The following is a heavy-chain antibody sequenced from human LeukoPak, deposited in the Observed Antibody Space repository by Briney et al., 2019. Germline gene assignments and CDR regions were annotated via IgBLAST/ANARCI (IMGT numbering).Heavy chain of an antibody. J-gene: IGHJ5*02. CDR3: AREVGYYGSGSYYDWFDP. CDR1: GGSISSYY. CDR2: IDTSGNT. V-gene: IGHV4-4*07. Sequence: SETLSLTCTVSGGSISSYYWSWIRQPAGKGLEWIGRIDTSGNTNYKPSLKSRVTMSVDTSKNQSSLKLSSVTAADTAVYYCAREVGYYGSGSYYDWFDPWGQGTLVTVSS. D-gene: IGHD3-10*01.